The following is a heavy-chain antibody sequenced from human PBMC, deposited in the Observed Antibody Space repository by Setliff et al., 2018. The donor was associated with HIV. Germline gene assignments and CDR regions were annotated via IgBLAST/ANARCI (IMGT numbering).Heavy chain of an antibody. CDR2: ISSGSNIR. V-gene: IGHV3-48*01. J-gene: IGHJ6*03. D-gene: IGHD6-19*01. Sequence: GGSLRLSCESSGFSFTSYSMTWVRQAPGKGLEWLSYISSGSNIRHYTDSVKGRFTISVDTSKSQFSLKLSSVTAADTAIFYCAGWISSGWYFYYNMDVWGKGTTVTVSS. CDR3: AGWISSGWYFYYNMDV. CDR1: GFSFTSYS.